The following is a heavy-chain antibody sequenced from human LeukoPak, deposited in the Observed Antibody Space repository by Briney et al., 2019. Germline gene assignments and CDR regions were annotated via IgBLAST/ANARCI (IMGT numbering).Heavy chain of an antibody. J-gene: IGHJ1*01. CDR2: IKQDGSET. V-gene: IGHV3-7*01. CDR1: GFTFSTYW. CDR3: ARDAAYDFRTPYRHFQH. Sequence: PGGSLRLSCAASGFTFSTYWMTWVREAPGKGLDWVGNIKQDGSETYYADSLKGRFTISRDNAKSALYLQMNSLRGEDTAVYYCARDAAYDFRTPYRHFQHWGQGTLVTVSS. D-gene: IGHD3-3*01.